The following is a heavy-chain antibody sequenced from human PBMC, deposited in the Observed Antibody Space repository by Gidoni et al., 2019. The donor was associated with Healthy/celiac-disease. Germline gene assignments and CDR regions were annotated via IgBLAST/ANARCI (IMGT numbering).Heavy chain of an antibody. V-gene: IGHV4-30-4*01. Sequence: QVQLQESGPGLVKPSQPLSLTCTVSGGSISSCDYYWSWIRQPPGKGLEWIGYIYYSGSTYYNPSLKSRVTISVDTSKNQFSLKLSSVTAADTAVYYCARVPPDSSGYYYLDYWGQGTLVTVSS. CDR3: ARVPPDSSGYYYLDY. CDR2: IYYSGST. J-gene: IGHJ4*02. CDR1: GGSISSCDYY. D-gene: IGHD3-22*01.